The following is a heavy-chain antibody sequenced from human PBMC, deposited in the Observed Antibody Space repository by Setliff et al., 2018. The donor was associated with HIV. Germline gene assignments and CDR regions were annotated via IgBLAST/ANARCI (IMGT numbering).Heavy chain of an antibody. Sequence: ASVKVSCKASGYTFIAYGISWVRRAPGQGLEWMGWIGPYNDRTEYEQKFQGRVTMTTDTSANTAYMELRSLGSEDTAMYYCATLDYYGSQTYNLALHYWGQGTLVTVSS. CDR1: GYTFIAYG. D-gene: IGHD3-10*01. J-gene: IGHJ4*02. CDR2: IGPYNDRT. V-gene: IGHV1-18*01. CDR3: ATLDYYGSQTYNLALHY.